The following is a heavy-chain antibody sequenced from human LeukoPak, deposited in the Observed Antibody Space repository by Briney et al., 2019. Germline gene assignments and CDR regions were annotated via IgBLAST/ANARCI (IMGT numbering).Heavy chain of an antibody. CDR1: GGSISSYY. D-gene: IGHD1-26*01. J-gene: IGHJ4*02. Sequence: SETLSLTCTVSGGSISSYYWGWIRQPPGKGLEWIGYIYYSGSTNYNPSLKSRVTISVDTSKNQFSLKLSSVTAADTAVYYCARVKLPTKTYDYWGQGTLVTVSS. CDR3: ARVKLPTKTYDY. V-gene: IGHV4-59*01. CDR2: IYYSGST.